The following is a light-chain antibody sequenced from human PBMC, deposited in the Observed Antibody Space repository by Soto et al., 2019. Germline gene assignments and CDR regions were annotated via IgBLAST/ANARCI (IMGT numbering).Light chain of an antibody. CDR3: LKYNTFART. V-gene: IGKV1-5*03. J-gene: IGKJ1*01. CDR2: KAS. Sequence: DIQMTQSPSTLSASVGDRVTITCRASQSISTWLAWYQQKPGKTPKVLIYKASTLASGVPTRFSGSGSGTEFTRTISSLQPDDFAIYYCLKYNTFARTFGQGTRVEIK. CDR1: QSISTW.